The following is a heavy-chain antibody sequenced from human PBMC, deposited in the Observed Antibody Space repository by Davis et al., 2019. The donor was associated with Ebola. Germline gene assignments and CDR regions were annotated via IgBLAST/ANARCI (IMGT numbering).Heavy chain of an antibody. CDR2: ISGSGGST. CDR1: GFIFSSYA. Sequence: GESLKTSCAASGFIFSSYAMSWVRPPPGKGLEWVSAISGSGGSTYYADSVKGRFITTRDNSKNTLYLQMNSLRAEDTAVYYCAKGTRAGATALLNWFDPWGQGTLVTVSS. V-gene: IGHV3-23*01. D-gene: IGHD1-26*01. J-gene: IGHJ5*02. CDR3: AKGTRAGATALLNWFDP.